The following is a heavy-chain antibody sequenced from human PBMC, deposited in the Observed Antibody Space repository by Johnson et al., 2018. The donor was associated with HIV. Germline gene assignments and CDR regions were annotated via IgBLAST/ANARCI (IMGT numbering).Heavy chain of an antibody. V-gene: IGHV3-74*01. J-gene: IGHJ3*01. CDR2: ISSDGSST. Sequence: VQLVESGGGLVQPGGSLILSCAASGFSFNNYWMHWVRQAPGKGLVWVSRISSDGSSTYYADSVKGRFTIARDNARNTRFVQRNSLRAEETAVYYCARSGPNWAFDFWGRGTMVTVSS. CDR1: GFSFNNYW. D-gene: IGHD1-1*01. CDR3: ARSGPNWAFDF.